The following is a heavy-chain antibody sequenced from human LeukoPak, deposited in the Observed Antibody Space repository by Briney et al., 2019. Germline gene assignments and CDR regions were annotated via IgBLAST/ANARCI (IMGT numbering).Heavy chain of an antibody. V-gene: IGHV4-39*01. Sequence: SETLSLTCTVSGGSISSSSYYWGWIRQPPGKGLEWIGSIYYSGSTYYNPSLKSRVTISVDTSKNQFSLKLSSVTAADTVVYYCARLDLASYYDSSGYLDYWGQGTLVTVSS. CDR2: IYYSGST. CDR3: ARLDLASYYDSSGYLDY. CDR1: GGSISSSSYY. J-gene: IGHJ4*02. D-gene: IGHD3-22*01.